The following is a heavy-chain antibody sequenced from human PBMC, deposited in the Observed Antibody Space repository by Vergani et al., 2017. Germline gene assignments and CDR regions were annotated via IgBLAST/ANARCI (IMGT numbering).Heavy chain of an antibody. J-gene: IGHJ4*02. Sequence: EVQLVEPGGGLIKPGGSLRLSCAASGFTVSSNYMSWVRQAPGKGLEWVSVIYSGGSTYYADSVKGRFTISRDNSKNTLYLQMNSLRAEDTAVNYCARVTSPPDSYGYYWGQGTRVTVSS. CDR2: IYSGGST. CDR3: ARVTSPPDSYGYY. CDR1: GFTVSSNY. V-gene: IGHV3-53*01. D-gene: IGHD5-18*01.